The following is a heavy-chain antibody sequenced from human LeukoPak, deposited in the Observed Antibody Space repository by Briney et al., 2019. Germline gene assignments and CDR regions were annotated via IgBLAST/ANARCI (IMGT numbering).Heavy chain of an antibody. Sequence: SETLSLTCAVYGGSFSGYYWSWIRQPPGKGLEWIGEINHSGSTSYNPSLKSRVTISVDTSKNQFSLKLSSATAADTAVYYCARMRGVYYGMDVWGQGTTVTVSS. CDR1: GGSFSGYY. CDR3: ARMRGVYYGMDV. V-gene: IGHV4-34*01. J-gene: IGHJ6*02. CDR2: INHSGST.